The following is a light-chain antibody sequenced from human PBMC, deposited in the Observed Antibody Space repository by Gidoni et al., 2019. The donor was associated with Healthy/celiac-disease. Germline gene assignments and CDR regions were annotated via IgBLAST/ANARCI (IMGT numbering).Light chain of an antibody. V-gene: IGKV1-12*01. J-gene: IGKJ4*01. CDR1: QGINSW. Sequence: DIQRTQFPSSVSASLGDRVTIICRASQGINSWLAWYQQKPGKAPKLLIYAASILKSGVPSRFRGGGSGADFTLTISSLQPENFATYYCQQANRFPLTFGGGTKVEIK. CDR2: AAS. CDR3: QQANRFPLT.